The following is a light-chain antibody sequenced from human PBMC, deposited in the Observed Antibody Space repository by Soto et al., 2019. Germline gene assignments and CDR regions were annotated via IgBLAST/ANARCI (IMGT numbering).Light chain of an antibody. CDR1: NSNIGSKY. J-gene: IGLJ2*01. V-gene: IGLV1-47*01. Sequence: QSVLTQSPSASGTPGQRVTISCSGSNSNIGSKYVYWYQQLPGTAPKLLLYRNNQRPSGVPDRFSGSKSGTSASLAISGLRSEDEADYYCAAWDKSLVGGPAFGGGTKLTVL. CDR2: RNN. CDR3: AAWDKSLVGGPA.